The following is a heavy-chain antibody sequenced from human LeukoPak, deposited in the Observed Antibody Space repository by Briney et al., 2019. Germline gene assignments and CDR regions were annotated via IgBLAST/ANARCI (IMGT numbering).Heavy chain of an antibody. CDR2: ISYDGSNK. V-gene: IGHV3-30*18. Sequence: GRSLRLSCAASGFTFSSYGMHWVRQAPGKGLEWVAVISYDGSNKYYADSVKGRFTISRDNSKNTLYLQMNSLRAEDTAVYYCAKAEDTAMVDYWGRGTLVTVSS. J-gene: IGHJ4*02. D-gene: IGHD5-18*01. CDR1: GFTFSSYG. CDR3: AKAEDTAMVDY.